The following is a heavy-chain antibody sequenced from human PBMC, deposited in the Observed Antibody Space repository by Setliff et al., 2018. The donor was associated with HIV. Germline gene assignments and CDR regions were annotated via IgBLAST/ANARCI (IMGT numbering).Heavy chain of an antibody. CDR2: IIPILGTADA. CDR3: ARSNLEISRDSSSWYVDVDY. CDR1: GYTFTSYG. D-gene: IGHD6-13*01. J-gene: IGHJ4*02. V-gene: IGHV1-69*13. Sequence: ASVKVSCKASGYTFTSYGMNWVRQAPGQGLEWMGGIIPILGTADANYPRKFQGRVTITADESTTTVYMEMSRLTSEDTAIYYCARSNLEISRDSSSWYVDVDYWGQGTLVTVSS.